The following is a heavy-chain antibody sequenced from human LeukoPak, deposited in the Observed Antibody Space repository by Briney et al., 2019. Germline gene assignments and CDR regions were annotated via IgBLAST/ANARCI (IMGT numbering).Heavy chain of an antibody. CDR3: ARGDLLLGH. CDR1: GFIFSSYW. Sequence: PGGSLRLSCATSGFIFSSYWMCWVRQAPGKGLEWVANIKSDGSEEYYGDSVKGRFTISRDNAKNSPYLQMNSLRVEDTAVYYCARGDLLLGHWGQGSLVTVSS. V-gene: IGHV3-7*01. CDR2: IKSDGSEE. D-gene: IGHD2-15*01. J-gene: IGHJ4*02.